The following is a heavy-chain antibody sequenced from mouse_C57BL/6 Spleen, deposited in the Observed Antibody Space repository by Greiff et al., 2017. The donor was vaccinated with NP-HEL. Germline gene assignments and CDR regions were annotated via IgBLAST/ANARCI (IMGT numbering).Heavy chain of an antibody. J-gene: IGHJ3*01. Sequence: VQLQQPGAELVMPGASVKLSCKASGYTFTSYWMHWVKQRPGQGLEWIGEIVPSDSYTNYNQKFKGKSTLTVDKSSSTAYMQLSSLTSEDAAVYYCAQWGTVVAPFAYWGQGTLVTVSA. D-gene: IGHD1-1*01. V-gene: IGHV1-69*01. CDR2: IVPSDSYT. CDR3: AQWGTVVAPFAY. CDR1: GYTFTSYW.